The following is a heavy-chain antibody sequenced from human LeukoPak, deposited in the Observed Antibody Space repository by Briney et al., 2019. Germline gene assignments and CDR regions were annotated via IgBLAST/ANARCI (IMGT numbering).Heavy chain of an antibody. J-gene: IGHJ4*02. Sequence: GGSLRLSCAASGFTFSSYGMHWVRQAPGKGLEWVAFIRYDGSNKYYADSVKGRFTISRDNSKNTLYLQMNSLRAEDTAVYYCAKDLVVGATRGGLNVDYWGQGTLVTVSS. CDR2: IRYDGSNK. CDR1: GFTFSSYG. D-gene: IGHD1-26*01. V-gene: IGHV3-30*02. CDR3: AKDLVVGATRGGLNVDY.